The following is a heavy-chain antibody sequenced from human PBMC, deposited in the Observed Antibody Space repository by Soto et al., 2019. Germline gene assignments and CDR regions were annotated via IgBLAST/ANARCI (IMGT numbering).Heavy chain of an antibody. CDR3: ARGDWDSGYDPFDY. J-gene: IGHJ4*02. CDR2: ISTYNGNT. D-gene: IGHD5-12*01. CDR1: GYTFTTYG. Sequence: QVQLVQSGAEVKKPGASVSVSCEASGYTFTTYGISWVRQAPGQGLEWMGWISTYNGNTKYAQNLQGRVTMTTDTSTSTAYMDLTSLRSDDTAVYYCARGDWDSGYDPFDYWGQGTLVTVSS. V-gene: IGHV1-18*01.